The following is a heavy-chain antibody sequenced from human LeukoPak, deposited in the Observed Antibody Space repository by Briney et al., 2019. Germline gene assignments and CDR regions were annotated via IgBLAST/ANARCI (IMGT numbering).Heavy chain of an antibody. CDR3: ARRDRNKGVDY. J-gene: IGHJ4*02. V-gene: IGHV3-53*01. D-gene: IGHD2-8*01. Sequence: GGSLRLSCAVSGFTVSNNYMSWVRQAPGKGLEWVSTIYSGGTTYYADSVKGRFTISRDNSKNTLYLQMNSLRAEDTAVYYCARRDRNKGVDYWGQGTLVTVSS. CDR2: IYSGGTT. CDR1: GFTVSNNY.